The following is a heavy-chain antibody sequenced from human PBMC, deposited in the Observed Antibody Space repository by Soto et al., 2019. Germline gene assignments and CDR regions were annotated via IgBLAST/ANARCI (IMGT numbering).Heavy chain of an antibody. J-gene: IGHJ6*02. Sequence: PGGSLRLSCTPSGFTFSAYGMHWVRQAPGKGLEWVAAISHDGTNKYYGGSVRGRFTISRDNSKNTLYLQMNTLRNEDTAVYYCAKESRSSAVTATRVYGMDVWGQGTTVTVSS. CDR3: AKESRSSAVTATRVYGMDV. D-gene: IGHD2-21*02. CDR2: ISHDGTNK. V-gene: IGHV3-30*18. CDR1: GFTFSAYG.